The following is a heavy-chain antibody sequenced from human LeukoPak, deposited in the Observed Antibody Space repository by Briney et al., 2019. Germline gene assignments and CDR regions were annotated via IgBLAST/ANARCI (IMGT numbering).Heavy chain of an antibody. CDR2: ISAYTGGT. J-gene: IGHJ4*02. CDR1: GYIFTYYG. Sequence: ASVKVSCKTSGYIFTYYGISWLRQAPGQALEWMGWISAYTGGTKYAQKFQGRLTMTTDTSTATAYMELRNLRSDDTAVYYCARLVCSSTTCYSFYFDYWGQGTLVTVSS. CDR3: ARLVCSSTTCYSFYFDY. V-gene: IGHV1-18*01. D-gene: IGHD2-2*02.